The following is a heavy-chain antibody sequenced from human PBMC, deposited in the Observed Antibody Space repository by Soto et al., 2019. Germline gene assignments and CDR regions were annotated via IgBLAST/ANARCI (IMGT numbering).Heavy chain of an antibody. CDR1: GFTFSSYG. V-gene: IGHV3-33*01. D-gene: IGHD5-18*01. J-gene: IGHJ5*02. CDR2: IWYDGSNK. Sequence: QPGGSLRLSCAASGFTFSSYGMHWVRQAPGKGLEWVAVIWYDGSNKYYADSVKGRFTISRDNSKNTLYLQMNSLRAEDTAVYYCVQSQVDTAMVMNQRWFDPWGQGTLVTVSS. CDR3: VQSQVDTAMVMNQRWFDP.